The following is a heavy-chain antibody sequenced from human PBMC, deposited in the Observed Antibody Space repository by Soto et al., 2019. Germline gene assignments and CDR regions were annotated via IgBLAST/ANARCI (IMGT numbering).Heavy chain of an antibody. CDR1: CGSIISNY. J-gene: IGHJ4*02. D-gene: IGHD6-13*01. Sequence: SETLSLTCTFSCGSIISNYWTWIRQPPGKGLEWIGYVYNSGSTNYNPSLKSRVTISEDTSKNQFSLKVNSMTAADTAVYYCARYRREAVAGYTLDNWGQGILVTVS. V-gene: IGHV4-59*01. CDR3: ARYRREAVAGYTLDN. CDR2: VYNSGST.